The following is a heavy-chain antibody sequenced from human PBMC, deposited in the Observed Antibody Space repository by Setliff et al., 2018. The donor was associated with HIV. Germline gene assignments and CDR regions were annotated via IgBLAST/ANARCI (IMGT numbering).Heavy chain of an antibody. Sequence: ASVKVSCKASGYTFTRFGISWVRQAPGQGLEWMGWISGHNGHTDYAQKFQGRVTVTTDTSTETAYMELRSLRSDDTAVYFCAKDFRGNLAAAGIIDLWGQGTLVTVSS. D-gene: IGHD6-13*01. V-gene: IGHV1-18*01. J-gene: IGHJ5*02. CDR2: ISGHNGHT. CDR3: AKDFRGNLAAAGIIDL. CDR1: GYTFTRFG.